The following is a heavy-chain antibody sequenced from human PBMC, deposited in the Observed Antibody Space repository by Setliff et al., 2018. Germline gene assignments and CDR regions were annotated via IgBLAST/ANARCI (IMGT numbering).Heavy chain of an antibody. CDR3: ARQKSSVFQFLEWDWFDP. D-gene: IGHD3-3*01. Sequence: WASVKVSCKASGYTFTTYAIHWLRQAPGQRPEWMGWIDTGNGKTRYLQKLQGRVTITMDTSATTAYMELRSLQSEDTAVYYCARQKSSVFQFLEWDWFDPWGQGTLVTVSS. CDR2: IDTGNGKT. CDR1: GYTFTTYA. J-gene: IGHJ5*02. V-gene: IGHV1-3*04.